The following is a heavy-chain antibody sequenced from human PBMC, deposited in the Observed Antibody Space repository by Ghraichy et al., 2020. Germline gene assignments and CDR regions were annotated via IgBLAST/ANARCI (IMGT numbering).Heavy chain of an antibody. CDR1: GFTFRTYA. J-gene: IGHJ1*01. CDR2: ITDNGGTT. D-gene: IGHD3/OR15-3a*01. Sequence: GESLNISCAASGFTFRTYAMSWVRQDPGKGLEWVSAITDNGGTTYDAESVKGRFTISRDNSKNTLFLQMNSLRGEDTAVYYCAKFARDWPNEYLQHWGQGALVTVSS. V-gene: IGHV3-23*01. CDR3: AKFARDWPNEYLQH.